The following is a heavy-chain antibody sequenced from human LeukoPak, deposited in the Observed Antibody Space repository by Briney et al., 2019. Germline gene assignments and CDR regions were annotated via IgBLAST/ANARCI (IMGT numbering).Heavy chain of an antibody. D-gene: IGHD3-22*01. CDR2: INPNSGGT. J-gene: IGHJ4*02. CDR3: ARDERYDSSGYPFDY. CDR1: GHTFTGYF. V-gene: IGHV1-2*02. Sequence: ASVKVSCKASGHTFTGYFMHWVRQAPGQGLEWMGWINPNSGGTNYAQKFQGRVTLTRDTSISTAYMELSSLRSDDTAVYYCARDERYDSSGYPFDYWGQETLVTVSS.